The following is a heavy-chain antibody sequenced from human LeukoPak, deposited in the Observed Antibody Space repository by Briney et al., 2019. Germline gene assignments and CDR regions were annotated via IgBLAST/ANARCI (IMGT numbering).Heavy chain of an antibody. Sequence: GGSLRLSCAASGLTFSDYYMTWIRQAPGKGLEWVSYISSSGTTIYYADSVKGRFTISRDNARNSLYLQMNSLRAEDTAVYFCAGNRYTWNYAYWGQGTLVTVSS. D-gene: IGHD1-7*01. CDR2: ISSSGTTI. CDR3: AGNRYTWNYAY. J-gene: IGHJ4*02. CDR1: GLTFSDYY. V-gene: IGHV3-11*04.